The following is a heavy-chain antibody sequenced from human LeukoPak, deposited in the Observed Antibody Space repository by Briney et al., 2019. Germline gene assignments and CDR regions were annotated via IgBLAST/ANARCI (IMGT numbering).Heavy chain of an antibody. CDR2: ISWHGSTT. V-gene: IGHV3-43*01. D-gene: IGHD3-22*01. CDR3: AKDIGDSIGYNYFDS. Sequence: QPGGSLGLSCAASGFTFDDYTMHWVRRAPGKGLEWVSVISWHGSTTKYADSVRGRFTISRDNRKNSLSLQMNSLRPEDTALYYCAKDIGDSIGYNYFDSWGQGTLVTVSS. J-gene: IGHJ4*02. CDR1: GFTFDDYT.